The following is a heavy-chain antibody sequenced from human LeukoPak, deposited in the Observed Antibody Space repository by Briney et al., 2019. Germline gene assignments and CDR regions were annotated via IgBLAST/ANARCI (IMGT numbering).Heavy chain of an antibody. D-gene: IGHD2-21*01. CDR3: ARDRLLDY. CDR2: ISTSGRYT. CDR1: GFTFSDYY. Sequence: GGSLRLSCAASGFTFSDYYMSWIRQAPGKGLEWVSYISTSGRYTNYTDSVKGRFTISRDNAKNSLYLQMNSLRDEDTAVYYCARDRLLDYWGQGTLVTVSS. V-gene: IGHV3-11*06. J-gene: IGHJ4*02.